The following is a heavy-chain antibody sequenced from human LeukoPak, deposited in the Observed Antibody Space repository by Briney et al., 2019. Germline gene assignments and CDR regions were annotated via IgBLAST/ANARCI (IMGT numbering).Heavy chain of an antibody. CDR3: AKSLLDYSYYFFGMDV. V-gene: IGHV3-23*01. CDR2: ISGSGGTT. J-gene: IGHJ6*02. D-gene: IGHD3-16*02. CDR1: GFTFSSHA. Sequence: PGGSLRLSCAASGFTFSSHAMSWVRQAPGKGLEWVSGISGSGGTTYYADSVKGRLTISRDNSKNTLYLQMNSLRPDDTAVYYCAKSLLDYSYYFFGMDVWGHGTTVTVSS.